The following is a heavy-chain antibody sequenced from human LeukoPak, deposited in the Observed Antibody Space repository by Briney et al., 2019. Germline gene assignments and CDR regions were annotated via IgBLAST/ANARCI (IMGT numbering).Heavy chain of an antibody. Sequence: GSLRLSCAASGFTFSIYSMHWVRQAPGKGLEYVSAISSDGDSTYYANSVKGRFTISRDNSRITLYLQMGSLTPEDMALYYCARGRAYSRDWFDPWGQGTLVTVSS. CDR2: ISSDGDST. CDR1: GFTFSIYS. J-gene: IGHJ5*02. CDR3: ARGRAYSRDWFDP. D-gene: IGHD5-18*01. V-gene: IGHV3-64*01.